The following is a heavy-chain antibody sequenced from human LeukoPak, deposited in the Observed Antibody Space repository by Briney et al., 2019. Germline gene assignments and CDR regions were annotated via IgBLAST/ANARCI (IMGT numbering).Heavy chain of an antibody. Sequence: ASVKVSCKASGGTFSSYAISWVRQAPGQGLEWMGGIIPIFGTANYAQKFQGRVTITTDESTSTAYMELSSLRSEDTAVYYCARGGREFLGAFDIWGQGTMVTVSS. CDR3: ARGGREFLGAFDI. J-gene: IGHJ3*02. CDR1: GGTFSSYA. CDR2: IIPIFGTA. D-gene: IGHD2-21*01. V-gene: IGHV1-69*05.